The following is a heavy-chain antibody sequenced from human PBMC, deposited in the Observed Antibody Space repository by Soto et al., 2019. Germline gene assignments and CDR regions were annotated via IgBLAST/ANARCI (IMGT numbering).Heavy chain of an antibody. J-gene: IGHJ5*02. D-gene: IGHD1-26*01. CDR2: IYHSGST. CDR1: GGSVSSNNW. V-gene: IGHV4-4*02. CDR3: ARDTLALGDSSHWFDP. Sequence: QLQLQESGPGLVKPSGTLSLTCAVSGGSVSSNNWWNWVRQPPGKGLEWIGEIYHSGSTKYNPSLKSRVTISLDKSKNQFSLKLTSVTAADTAVYFCARDTLALGDSSHWFDPWGQGTLVTVSS.